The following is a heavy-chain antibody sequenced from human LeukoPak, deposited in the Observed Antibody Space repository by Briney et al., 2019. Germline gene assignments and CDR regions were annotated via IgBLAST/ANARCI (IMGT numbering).Heavy chain of an antibody. Sequence: GGSLRLSCAASGFTVSSNYMSWVRQAPGKGLEWVSVIYSGGSTYYADSVKGRFTISRDNSKNTLYLQMNSLRAEDTAVYYCASIAAAGIIPSDYWGQGTLVTVSS. D-gene: IGHD6-13*01. J-gene: IGHJ4*02. V-gene: IGHV3-66*01. CDR1: GFTVSSNY. CDR2: IYSGGST. CDR3: ASIAAAGIIPSDY.